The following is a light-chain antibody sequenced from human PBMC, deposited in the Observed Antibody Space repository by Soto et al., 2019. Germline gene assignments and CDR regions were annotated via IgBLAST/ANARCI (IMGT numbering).Light chain of an antibody. J-gene: IGLJ2*01. V-gene: IGLV2-11*01. Sequence: QSALTQPRSVSGSPGQSVTISCTGTSSDVGVYVSWYQQHPGKAPKLMIYEVTKRPSGVPDRFSGSKSGNTASLTISGLPAEDEADYYCCSYAGSYSLIFGGGTQLTVL. CDR2: EVT. CDR3: CSYAGSYSLI. CDR1: SSDVGVY.